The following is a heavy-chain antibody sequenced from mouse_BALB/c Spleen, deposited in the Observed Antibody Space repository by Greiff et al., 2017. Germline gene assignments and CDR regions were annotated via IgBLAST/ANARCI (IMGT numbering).Heavy chain of an antibody. V-gene: IGHV2-9-2*01. CDR3: VPHYGSSSYYAMDY. CDR2: IWTGGGT. Sequence: VHLVESGPGLVAPSQSLSITCTVSGFSLTSYDISWIRQPPGKGLEWLGVIWTGGGTNYNSAFMSRLSISKDNSKSQVFLKMNSLQTDDTAIYYCVPHYGSSSYYAMDYWGQGTSVTVSS. J-gene: IGHJ4*01. D-gene: IGHD1-1*01. CDR1: GFSLTSYD.